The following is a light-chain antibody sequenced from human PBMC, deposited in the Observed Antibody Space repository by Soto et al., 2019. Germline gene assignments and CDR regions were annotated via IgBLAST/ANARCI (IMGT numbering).Light chain of an antibody. CDR2: DAS. CDR3: QQYNSWPLP. CDR1: QSISSW. V-gene: IGKV1-5*01. J-gene: IGKJ4*01. Sequence: IQMTQSNSTLSASVGDRVTITCRASQSISSWLAWYQQKPGKAPKLLIYDASSLESGVPSRFSGSGSGTEFTLTISSLQSEDFAVYYCQQYNSWPLPFGGGTNVDIK.